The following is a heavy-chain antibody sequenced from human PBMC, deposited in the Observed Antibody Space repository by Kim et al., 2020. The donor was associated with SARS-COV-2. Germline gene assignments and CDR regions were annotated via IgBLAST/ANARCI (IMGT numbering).Heavy chain of an antibody. Sequence: SVKVSCKASGDAFSTYAINWVRQAPGQGLEWLGGFTPLFDTPNYAQNFQGRITITADESTRTGYMELSSLRSDDTAVYYCAREWGGFNGYEYYFESWGQGTLVTVSS. CDR2: FTPLFDTP. CDR3: AREWGGFNGYEYYFES. D-gene: IGHD5-12*01. CDR1: GDAFSTYA. J-gene: IGHJ4*02. V-gene: IGHV1-69*13.